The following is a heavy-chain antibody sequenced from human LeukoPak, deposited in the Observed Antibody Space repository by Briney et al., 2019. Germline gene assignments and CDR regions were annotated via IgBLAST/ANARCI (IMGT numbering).Heavy chain of an antibody. CDR2: INPNSGGT. CDR1: GYTFTGYY. V-gene: IGHV1-2*02. Sequence: ASVKVSCKASGYTFTGYYMQWVRQALGQGLEWMGWINPNSGGTNYAQKFQGRVTMTRDTSISTAYMELSRLRSDDTAVYYCARGVGYCSSTSCYKNWFDPWGQGTLVTVSS. J-gene: IGHJ5*02. CDR3: ARGVGYCSSTSCYKNWFDP. D-gene: IGHD2-2*01.